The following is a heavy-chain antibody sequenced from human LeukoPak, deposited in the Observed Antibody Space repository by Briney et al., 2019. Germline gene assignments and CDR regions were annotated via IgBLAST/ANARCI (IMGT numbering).Heavy chain of an antibody. J-gene: IGHJ5*02. D-gene: IGHD6-6*01. CDR2: IYYSGST. Sequence: SETLSLTCTVSGGSISSGGYYWSWIRQHPGKGLEWIGYIYYSGSTYYNPFLKSRVTISVDTSKNQFSLKLSSVTAADTAVYYCASNMIAARPGGSYNWFDPWGQGTLVTVSS. CDR3: ASNMIAARPGGSYNWFDP. CDR1: GGSISSGGYY. V-gene: IGHV4-31*03.